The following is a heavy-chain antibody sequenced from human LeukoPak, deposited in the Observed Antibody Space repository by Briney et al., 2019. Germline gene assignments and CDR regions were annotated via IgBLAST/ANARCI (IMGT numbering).Heavy chain of an antibody. Sequence: SETLSLTCTVSGGSISSSSYYWGWIRQPPGKGLEWIGSIYYSGSTYYNPSLKSRVTISVDTSKNQFSLKLSSVTAADTAVYYCARDFGSGSWDYWGQGTLVTVSS. D-gene: IGHD3-10*01. V-gene: IGHV4-39*07. CDR1: GGSISSSSYY. CDR2: IYYSGST. CDR3: ARDFGSGSWDY. J-gene: IGHJ4*02.